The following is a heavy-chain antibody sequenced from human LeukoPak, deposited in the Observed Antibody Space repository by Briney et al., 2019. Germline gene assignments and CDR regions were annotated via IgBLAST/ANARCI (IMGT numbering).Heavy chain of an antibody. CDR3: ATIYNDILTGSGAFDI. CDR2: IYPGNSDT. D-gene: IGHD3-9*01. CDR1: GYSFTNYW. V-gene: IGHV5-51*01. J-gene: IGHJ3*02. Sequence: GESLKISCKGSGYSFTNYWIGWVRQMPGKGLEWMGIIYPGNSDTRYSPSFQGQVTISADKSVSTAYLQWSSLKASDTAMYYCATIYNDILTGSGAFDIWGQGTMVTVSS.